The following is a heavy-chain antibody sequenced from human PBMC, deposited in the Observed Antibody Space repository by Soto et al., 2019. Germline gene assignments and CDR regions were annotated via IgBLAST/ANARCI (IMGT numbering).Heavy chain of an antibody. CDR1: GGSISSSSYY. J-gene: IGHJ4*02. V-gene: IGHV4-39*01. Sequence: SETLSLTCTVSGGSISSSSYYWGWIRQPPGKGLEWIGSIYYSGSTYYNPSLKSRVTISVDTSKNQFSLKLSSVTAADTAVYYCATLDIVVVVAATSWGQGTLVTAPQ. CDR2: IYYSGST. CDR3: ATLDIVVVVAATS. D-gene: IGHD2-15*01.